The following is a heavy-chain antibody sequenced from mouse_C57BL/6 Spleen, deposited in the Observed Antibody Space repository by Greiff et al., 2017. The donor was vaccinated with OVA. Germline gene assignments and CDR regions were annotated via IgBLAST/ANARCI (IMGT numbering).Heavy chain of an antibody. CDR1: GYTFTSYW. V-gene: IGHV1-64*01. CDR2: IHPNSGST. CDR3: ARGPGGRDYFDY. J-gene: IGHJ2*01. D-gene: IGHD1-1*01. Sequence: QVQLQQPGAELVKPGASVKLSCKASGYTFTSYWMHWVKQRPGQGLEWIGMIHPNSGSTNYNEKFKSKATLTVDKSSSTAYMQLSSLTSEDSAVYYCARGPGGRDYFDYWGQGTTLTVSS.